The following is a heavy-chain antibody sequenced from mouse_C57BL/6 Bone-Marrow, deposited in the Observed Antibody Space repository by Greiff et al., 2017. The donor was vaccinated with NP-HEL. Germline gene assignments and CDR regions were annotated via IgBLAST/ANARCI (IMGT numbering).Heavy chain of an antibody. CDR1: GYTFTSYW. J-gene: IGHJ2*01. Sequence: QVQLQQPGAELVMPGASVKLSCKASGYTFTSYWMHWVKQRPGQGLEWIGKIDPSDSYTNYNQKFKGKSTLTVDKSSSTAYMQLSSLTSEDSAVYYCARDPYYYGSSYDYFDYWGQGTTLTVSS. CDR3: ARDPYYYGSSYDYFDY. V-gene: IGHV1-69*01. CDR2: IDPSDSYT. D-gene: IGHD1-1*01.